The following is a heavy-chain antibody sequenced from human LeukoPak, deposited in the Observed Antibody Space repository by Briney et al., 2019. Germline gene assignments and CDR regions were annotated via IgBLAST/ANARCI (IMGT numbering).Heavy chain of an antibody. V-gene: IGHV3-7*01. CDR1: GFSFTTDW. CDR2: IAGDESQK. CDR3: GRDLSRVSDRDVWYDALDI. J-gene: IGHJ3*02. D-gene: IGHD3-16*01. Sequence: GGSLRLSCVASGFSFTTDWMNWVRQAPGKGVEGVANIAGDESQKKYMDSVKGRFTISRDNAKNSLYLQLNSLRAEDQAIYYCGRDLSRVSDRDVWYDALDIWGQGTMVTVSS.